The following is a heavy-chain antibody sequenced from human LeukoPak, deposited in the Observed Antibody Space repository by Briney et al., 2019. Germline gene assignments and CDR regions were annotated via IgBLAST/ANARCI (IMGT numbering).Heavy chain of an antibody. D-gene: IGHD2-21*01. V-gene: IGHV1-69*01. CDR2: IIPIFGTA. CDR3: ARAGYCGGDCYARAWFDP. J-gene: IGHJ5*02. CDR1: GGTFSSYA. Sequence: GSSVKVSCKASGGTFSSYAISWVRQAPGQGLEWMGGIIPIFGTANYAQKFQGRVTITADESTSTAYMELSSLRSEDTAVYYCARAGYCGGDCYARAWFDPWGQGTLLTVSS.